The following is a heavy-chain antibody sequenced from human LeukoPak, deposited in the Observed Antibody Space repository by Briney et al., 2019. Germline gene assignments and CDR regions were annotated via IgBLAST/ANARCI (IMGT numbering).Heavy chain of an antibody. D-gene: IGHD3-3*01. Sequence: SETLSLTCTVSGGSISSYYLSWIRQPAGKGLEWIGRIYTSGSTNYNPSLKSRVTMSVDTSKNQFSLKLSSVTAADTAVYYCAREISDFWSGSRFGPWGQGTLVTVSS. CDR3: AREISDFWSGSRFGP. CDR2: IYTSGST. CDR1: GGSISSYY. J-gene: IGHJ5*02. V-gene: IGHV4-4*07.